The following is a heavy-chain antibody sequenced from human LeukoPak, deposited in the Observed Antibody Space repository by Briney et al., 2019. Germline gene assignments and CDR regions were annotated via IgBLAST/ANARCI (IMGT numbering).Heavy chain of an antibody. CDR2: IIPIFGTA. CDR1: GGTFSRYA. J-gene: IGHJ4*02. CDR3: ARAYSGYDFFDY. Sequence: SVKVCCKASGGTFSRYAISWVRQPPGQGLEWMGGIIPIFGTANYAQKFQGRVTITADESTSTAYMEVSSLRSEDTAVYYCARAYSGYDFFDYWGQGILVTVSS. D-gene: IGHD5-12*01. V-gene: IGHV1-69*13.